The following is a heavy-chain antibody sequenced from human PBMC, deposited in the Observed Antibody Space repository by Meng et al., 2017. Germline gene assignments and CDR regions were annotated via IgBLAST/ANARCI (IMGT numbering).Heavy chain of an antibody. CDR1: GGTFSSYA. CDR3: ARDDLERLSPFDY. V-gene: IGHV1-69*01. CDR2: IIPIFGTA. J-gene: IGHJ4*02. Sequence: VRVVRCGAEVKKLGSSVKVSCKAFGGTFSSYAISWVRHAPGQGLEWMGWIIPIFGTANDAQKFQGRVTITADESTSTAYMELSSLRSEDTAVYYCARDDLERLSPFDYWGQGTLVTVSS. D-gene: IGHD1-1*01.